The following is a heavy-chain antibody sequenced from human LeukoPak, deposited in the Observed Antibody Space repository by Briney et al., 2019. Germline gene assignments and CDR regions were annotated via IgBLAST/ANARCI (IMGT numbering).Heavy chain of an antibody. V-gene: IGHV3-15*01. D-gene: IGHD2/OR15-2a*01. J-gene: IGHJ4*02. CDR2: IKSNADGGTP. CDR1: GFSFMNAW. CDR3: TTFYHEYSPY. Sequence: GSLRLSCAASGFSFMNAWMIWVRQAPGKGLEWVGRIKSNADGGTPDYAAPARGRFTISRDDSKNTLYLQMNSLKTEDTAVYYCTTFYHEYSPYWGRGTLVTVSS.